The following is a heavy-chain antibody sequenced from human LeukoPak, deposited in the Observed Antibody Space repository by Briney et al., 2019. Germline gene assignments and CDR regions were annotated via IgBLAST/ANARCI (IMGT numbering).Heavy chain of an antibody. CDR1: GFTFSAYA. CDR3: ARGGLGSAFDN. Sequence: GGSLRLSCEASGFTFSAYAMTWVRQAPGKGLECVSAISGSGGSTYSADSLKGRFTISRDNSKNTLYLQINSLRTDDTAVFYCARGGLGSAFDNWGQGTLVTVSS. J-gene: IGHJ4*02. V-gene: IGHV3-23*01. CDR2: ISGSGGST. D-gene: IGHD6-19*01.